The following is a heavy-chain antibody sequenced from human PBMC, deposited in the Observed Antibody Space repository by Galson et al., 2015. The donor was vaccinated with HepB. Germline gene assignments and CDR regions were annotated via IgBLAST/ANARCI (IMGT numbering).Heavy chain of an antibody. V-gene: IGHV1-69*13. D-gene: IGHD1-26*01. CDR2: VIPSFQTT. Sequence: SVKVSCKASGGTFSIYAITWVRQAPGQGLEWMGGVIPSFQTTNYARKFQGRVTMVADESTTTAYMELSSLSSDDTVVYFCARGVTTWEFASWGQGTLVTVSS. J-gene: IGHJ4*02. CDR3: ARGVTTWEFAS. CDR1: GGTFSIYA.